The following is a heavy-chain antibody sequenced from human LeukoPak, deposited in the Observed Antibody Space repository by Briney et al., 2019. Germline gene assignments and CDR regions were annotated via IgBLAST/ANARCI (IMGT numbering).Heavy chain of an antibody. V-gene: IGHV3-30*03. CDR3: ARRVIVVGLDY. D-gene: IGHD3-22*01. CDR2: ISYDGSNK. Sequence: GGSLRLSCAASGFTFSSYGMHWVRQAPGKGLEWVALISYDGSNKYYADSVKGRFTISRDNSKNTLYLQMNSLRAEDTAVYYCARRVIVVGLDYWGQGTLVTVSS. J-gene: IGHJ4*02. CDR1: GFTFSSYG.